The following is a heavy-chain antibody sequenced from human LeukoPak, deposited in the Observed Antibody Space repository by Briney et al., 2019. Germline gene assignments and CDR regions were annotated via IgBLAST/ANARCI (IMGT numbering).Heavy chain of an antibody. CDR2: TNWNGGST. V-gene: IGHV3-20*01. CDR3: ARNRGRYESGGSFDS. D-gene: IGHD1-26*01. CDR1: RFTFDDYG. Sequence: SGGSLRLSCAASRFTFDDYGMSWVRQAQGKGLKWVSGTNWNGGSTGYADSVKGRFTISRDNAKNSLYLQMNSLKAEDTVLYHCARNRGRYESGGSFDSWGQGTLVTVSP. J-gene: IGHJ4*02.